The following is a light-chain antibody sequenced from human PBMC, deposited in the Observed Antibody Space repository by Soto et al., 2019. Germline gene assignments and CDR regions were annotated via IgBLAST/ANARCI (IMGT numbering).Light chain of an antibody. J-gene: IGLJ3*02. CDR1: SSDVGLYNL. CDR2: EVN. V-gene: IGLV2-23*02. CDR3: CSYVGSSILM. Sequence: QSVLTQPASVSGSPGQSITISCTGTSSDVGLYNLVSWYQQLPGKAPKLIIYEVNERPSGISDRFSGSKSGNTASLTISGLQDEDEADYCCCSYVGSSILMFGGGTTVTVL.